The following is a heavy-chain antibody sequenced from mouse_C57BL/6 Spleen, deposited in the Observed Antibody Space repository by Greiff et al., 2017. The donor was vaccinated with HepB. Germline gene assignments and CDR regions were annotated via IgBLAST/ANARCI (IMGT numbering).Heavy chain of an antibody. V-gene: IGHV3-6*01. J-gene: IGHJ4*01. CDR3: ARCDYDAGDAMDY. CDR1: GYSITSGYY. Sequence: EVKLQESGPGLVKPSQSLSLTCSVTGYSITSGYYWNWIRQFPGNKLEWMGYISYDGSNNYNPSLKNRISITRDTSKNQFFLKLNSVTTEDTATYYCARCDYDAGDAMDYWGQGTSVTVSS. D-gene: IGHD2-4*01. CDR2: ISYDGSN.